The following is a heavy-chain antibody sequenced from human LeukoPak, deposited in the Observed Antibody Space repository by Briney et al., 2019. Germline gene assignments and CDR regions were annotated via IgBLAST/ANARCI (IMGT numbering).Heavy chain of an antibody. Sequence: GGSLRLSCAASGFTFSSYAMSWVRQAPGKGLEWVSGISGSGTNTYYADSVKGRFTISRDNSKNTLYLQMNGLRAEDTAVYYCAKVRLVGYYYDPGPFDYWGQGTLVTVSS. CDR3: AKVRLVGYYYDPGPFDY. J-gene: IGHJ4*02. CDR2: ISGSGTNT. D-gene: IGHD3-22*01. CDR1: GFTFSSYA. V-gene: IGHV3-23*01.